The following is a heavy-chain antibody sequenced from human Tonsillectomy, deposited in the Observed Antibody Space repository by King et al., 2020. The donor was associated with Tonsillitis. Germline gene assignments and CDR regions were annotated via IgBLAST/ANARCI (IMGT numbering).Heavy chain of an antibody. CDR3: ARQGYSSGWDV. CDR2: SYPGDSDT. J-gene: IGHJ6*04. V-gene: IGHV5-51*01. D-gene: IGHD6-19*01. CDR1: GYSFTSYW. Sequence: QLVQSGAEVKKPGESLKISCKGSGYSFTSYWIVCESQMPGKGLEWMGISYPGDSDTNYSPSFQGQVTISADKSISTAYLQWSSLRASDTAMYYCARQGYSSGWDVWGKGTTVTVSS.